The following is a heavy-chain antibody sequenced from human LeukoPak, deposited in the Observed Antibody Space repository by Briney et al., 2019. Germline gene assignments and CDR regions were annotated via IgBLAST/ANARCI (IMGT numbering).Heavy chain of an antibody. CDR1: GGSISSSSYY. CDR3: ARLKLGIGAVAGNIDY. CDR2: INHSGST. J-gene: IGHJ4*02. D-gene: IGHD6-19*01. Sequence: SETLSLTCIVSGGSISSSSYYWSWIRQPPGKGLEWIGEINHSGSTYYNPSLKSRVTISVDTSKNQFSLKLNSVTAADTAVYYCARLKLGIGAVAGNIDYWGQGTLVTVSS. V-gene: IGHV4-39*01.